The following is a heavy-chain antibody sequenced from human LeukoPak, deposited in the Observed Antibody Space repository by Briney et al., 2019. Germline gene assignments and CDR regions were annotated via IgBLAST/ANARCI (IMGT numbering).Heavy chain of an antibody. CDR3: ANFQTVGVKPFEH. J-gene: IGHJ5*02. CDR1: GFTFDDHD. D-gene: IGHD1-26*01. Sequence: GGSLRLSCAASGFTFDDHDMHWVRQAPGKGLEWVSSISPDSAFIPQADSVKGRFTISRDNAKNSLYLQMESLRVEDTAVYYCANFQTVGVKPFEHWGQGTLVTVSS. CDR2: ISPDSAFI. V-gene: IGHV3-21*01.